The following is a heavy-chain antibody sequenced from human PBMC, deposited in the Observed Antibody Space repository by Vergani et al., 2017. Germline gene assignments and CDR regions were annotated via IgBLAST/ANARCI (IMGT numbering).Heavy chain of an antibody. CDR1: GFTSSYYG. J-gene: IGHJ4*02. CDR2: ISYDGTQK. Sequence: QVHLVESGGGVVQPGRSLRLSCVVSGFTSSYYGMHWVRQAPGKGLEWVAVISYDGTQKYYADSVKGRVTLSRDFSKNTLYLQMNSLRTYDTATYYCAKHFRGWGIDYGGQGTQVIVSS. CDR3: AKHFRGWGIDY. D-gene: IGHD3-16*01. V-gene: IGHV3-30*18.